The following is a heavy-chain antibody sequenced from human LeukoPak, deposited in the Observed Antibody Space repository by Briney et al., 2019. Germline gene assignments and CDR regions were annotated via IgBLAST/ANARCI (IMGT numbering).Heavy chain of an antibody. V-gene: IGHV4-38-2*02. Sequence: PSETLSLTCTVSGYSISSHYYWGWIRQPPGKGLEWIGNIYHSGSTYYNPSLKSRVTISVDTSKNQFSLKLSSVTATDTAVYYCARIIVGAVYFDYWGQGTLVTVSS. CDR1: GYSISSHYY. CDR3: ARIIVGAVYFDY. D-gene: IGHD1-26*01. CDR2: IYHSGST. J-gene: IGHJ4*02.